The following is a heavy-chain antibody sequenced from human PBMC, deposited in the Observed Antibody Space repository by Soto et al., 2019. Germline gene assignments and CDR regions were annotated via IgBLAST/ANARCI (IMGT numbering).Heavy chain of an antibody. CDR2: MTGDGRTT. Sequence: PGGSXRLSGSSSGFTFCDYWMHWVRQPPGKGPEWVSRMTGDGRTTQYADSVKGRFTASRDNAKRTLYLQMNSLRAEDTAVYYCANDEVDYWGPGTLVTVSS. CDR3: ANDEVDY. D-gene: IGHD1-1*01. CDR1: GFTFCDYW. V-gene: IGHV3-74*03. J-gene: IGHJ4*02.